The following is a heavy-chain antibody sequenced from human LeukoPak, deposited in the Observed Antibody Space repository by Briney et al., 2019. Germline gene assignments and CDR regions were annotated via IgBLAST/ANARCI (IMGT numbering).Heavy chain of an antibody. V-gene: IGHV4-59*06. D-gene: IGHD5-24*01. J-gene: IGHJ4*02. CDR1: GGSISSYY. Sequence: PSETLSLTCTVSGGSISSYYWSWIRQPAGKGLEWIGYIYYSGSTYYNPSLKSRVTISVDTSKNQFSLKLSSVTAADTAVYYCARDERGLIAYWGQGTLVTVSS. CDR3: ARDERGLIAY. CDR2: IYYSGST.